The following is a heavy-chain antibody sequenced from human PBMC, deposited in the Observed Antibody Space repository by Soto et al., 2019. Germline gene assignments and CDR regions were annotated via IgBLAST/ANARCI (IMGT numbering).Heavy chain of an antibody. V-gene: IGHV3-73*01. CDR2: IRSKANSYAT. J-gene: IGHJ6*02. CDR3: SRENYFSYHGMDV. CDR1: GFAFSGST. Sequence: GGSLRLSCAGSGFAFSGSTIHWVRQASGKGLEWVGRIRSKANSYATAYAASVKGRFIISRDDSKTTAYLQMSSLKIEDTAVYYCSRENYFSYHGMDVCGQGTTVTVYS.